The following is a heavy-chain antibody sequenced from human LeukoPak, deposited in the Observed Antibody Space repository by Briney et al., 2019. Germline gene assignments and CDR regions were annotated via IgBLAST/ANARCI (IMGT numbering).Heavy chain of an antibody. D-gene: IGHD6-19*01. CDR3: ARAPSGWDAFDI. CDR2: IYYSGST. CDR1: DGSISSYY. J-gene: IGHJ3*02. Sequence: PSETLSLTCTVSDGSISSYYWSWIRQPPGKGLEWIGYIYYSGSTNYNPSLKSRVTMSVDTSQTQFSLKLSSVTAADTAVYYCARAPSGWDAFDIWGQGTMVTVSS. V-gene: IGHV4-59*01.